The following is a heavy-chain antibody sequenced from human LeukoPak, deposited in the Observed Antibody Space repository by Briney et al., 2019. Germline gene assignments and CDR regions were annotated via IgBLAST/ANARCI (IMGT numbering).Heavy chain of an antibody. CDR2: ISSSGSTT. CDR1: RFTFSSYE. CDR3: AKFYRATRGACDS. Sequence: GGSLRLSCAASRFTFSSYEMNWVRQAPGRGLEWVSYISSSGSTTYYADSVKGRFTISRDNAKNSLYLQMNSLRAEDTAIYYCAKFYRATRGACDSWGQGTLVTVSS. J-gene: IGHJ4*02. D-gene: IGHD2-21*02. V-gene: IGHV3-48*03.